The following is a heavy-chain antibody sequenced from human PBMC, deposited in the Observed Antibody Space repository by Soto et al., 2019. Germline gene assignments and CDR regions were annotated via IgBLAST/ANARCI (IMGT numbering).Heavy chain of an antibody. CDR3: AKSVYNWNDGFFDY. Sequence: QVQLVESGGSMVQPGRSLRLSCAASGFTFSTYGMHWVRQAPGKGLEWVAVISYDGVNKYYADSVKGRFTISRDNSKNTLYLQMNSLRAEDTAVYYCAKSVYNWNDGFFDYWGQGTLVTVSS. V-gene: IGHV3-30*18. J-gene: IGHJ4*02. CDR1: GFTFSTYG. CDR2: ISYDGVNK. D-gene: IGHD1-1*01.